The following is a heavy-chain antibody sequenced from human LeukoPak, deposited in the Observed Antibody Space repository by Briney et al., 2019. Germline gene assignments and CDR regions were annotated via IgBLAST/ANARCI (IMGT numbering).Heavy chain of an antibody. Sequence: SETLSLTCTVSGGSISSGGYYWSWIRQPPGKGLEWIGYFYYSGSTNYNPSLKSRVTISVDTSKNQFSLKLSSVTAADTAVYYCAREGVYGDYDRFVDYWGQGTLVTVSS. D-gene: IGHD4-17*01. CDR2: FYYSGST. CDR1: GGSISSGGYY. CDR3: AREGVYGDYDRFVDY. J-gene: IGHJ4*02. V-gene: IGHV4-61*08.